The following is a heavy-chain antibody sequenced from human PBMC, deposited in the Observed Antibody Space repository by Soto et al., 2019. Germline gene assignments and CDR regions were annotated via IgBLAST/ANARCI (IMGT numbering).Heavy chain of an antibody. CDR1: GYTFTSYG. CDR2: ISAYNGNT. D-gene: IGHD1-26*01. V-gene: IGHV1-18*01. Sequence: ASVKVSCKASGYTFTSYGISWVRQAPGQGLEWMGWISAYNGNTNYAQKLQGRVTMTTDTSTSTAYMELRSLRSEDTAVYYCARSGQPSGVGAFDIWGQGTMVTVSS. J-gene: IGHJ3*02. CDR3: ARSGQPSGVGAFDI.